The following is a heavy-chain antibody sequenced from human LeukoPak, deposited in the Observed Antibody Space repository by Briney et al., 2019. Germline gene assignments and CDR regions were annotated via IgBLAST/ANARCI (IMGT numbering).Heavy chain of an antibody. CDR2: ISYDGSNK. J-gene: IGHJ4*02. Sequence: QSGGSLRLSCVTSGFTFSNYWMSWVRQAPGKGLEWVAVISYDGSNKYYADSVKGRFTISRDNSKNTLYLQLNSLRAEDTAVYYCAREGRYCSSTSCPFGDYWGQGTLVTVSS. CDR1: GFTFSNYW. CDR3: AREGRYCSSTSCPFGDY. D-gene: IGHD2-2*01. V-gene: IGHV3-30*19.